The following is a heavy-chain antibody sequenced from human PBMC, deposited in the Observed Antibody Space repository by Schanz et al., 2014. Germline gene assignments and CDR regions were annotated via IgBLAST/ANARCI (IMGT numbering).Heavy chain of an antibody. CDR3: AKIERNED. Sequence: EVQLVESGGGLVQPGGSLRLSCTASGFAVDNYYMSCVRQAPGRGLEWVSAISGSGGSTYYADSVKGRFTISRDNSKNTLYLQMNSLRAEDTAVYFCAKIERNEDWGQGTLVTVSS. J-gene: IGHJ4*02. CDR1: GFAVDNYY. D-gene: IGHD1-1*01. V-gene: IGHV3-23*04. CDR2: ISGSGGST.